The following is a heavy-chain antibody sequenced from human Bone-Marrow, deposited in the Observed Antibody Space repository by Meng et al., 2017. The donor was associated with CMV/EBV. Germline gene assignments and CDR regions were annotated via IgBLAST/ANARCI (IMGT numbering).Heavy chain of an antibody. Sequence: SETLSLTCTVSGGSVSSGSYYWSWIRQPPGKGLEWIGYIYYSGSTNYNPSLKSRVTISVDTSKNQFSLKLSSVTAADTAVYYCARDGRSTPRGYKYWGQGTLVTVSS. CDR3: ARDGRSTPRGYKY. V-gene: IGHV4-61*01. J-gene: IGHJ4*02. D-gene: IGHD5-18*01. CDR2: IYYSGST. CDR1: GGSVSSGSYY.